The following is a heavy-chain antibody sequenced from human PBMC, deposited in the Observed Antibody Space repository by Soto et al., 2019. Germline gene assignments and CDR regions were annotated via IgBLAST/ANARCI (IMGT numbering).Heavy chain of an antibody. CDR2: ISGSGGST. CDR1: GFTFSSYA. CDR3: AKDMYYYDSSGYYSINDAFDI. D-gene: IGHD3-22*01. J-gene: IGHJ3*02. V-gene: IGHV3-23*01. Sequence: PGGSLRLSCAASGFTFSSYAMSWVRQAPGKGLEWVSAISGSGGSTYYADSVKGRFTISRDNSKNTLYLQMNSLRAEDTAVYYCAKDMYYYDSSGYYSINDAFDIWGQGTMVTVSS.